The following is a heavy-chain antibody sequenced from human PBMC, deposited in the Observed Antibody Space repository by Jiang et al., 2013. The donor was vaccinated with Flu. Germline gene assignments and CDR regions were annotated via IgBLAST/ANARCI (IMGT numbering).Heavy chain of an antibody. J-gene: IGHJ3*02. CDR2: IYYSGST. Sequence: GSGLVKPSQTLSLTCTVSGGSISSGGYYWSWIRQHPGKGLEWIGYIYYSGSTYYNPSLKSRVTISVDTSKNQFSLKLSSVTAADTAVYYCARSRDRLGGIYCGGDCYSYGAFDIWGQGTMVTVSS. D-gene: IGHD2-21*02. CDR1: GGSISSGGYY. CDR3: ARSRDRLGGIYCGGDCYSYGAFDI. V-gene: IGHV4-31*03.